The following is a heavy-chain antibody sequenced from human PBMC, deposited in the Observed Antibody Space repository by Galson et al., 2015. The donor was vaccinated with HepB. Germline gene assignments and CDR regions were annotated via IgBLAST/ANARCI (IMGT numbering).Heavy chain of an antibody. J-gene: IGHJ4*02. Sequence: SVKVSCKASGYTFTSYGISWVRQAPGQGLEWMGWISAYNGNTNYAQKLQGRVTMTTDTSTSTAYMELRSLRSDDTAVYYCARDVAVTDTYYYDSSGYTFGYWGQGTLVTVSS. D-gene: IGHD3-22*01. CDR2: ISAYNGNT. CDR3: ARDVAVTDTYYYDSSGYTFGY. CDR1: GYTFTSYG. V-gene: IGHV1-18*01.